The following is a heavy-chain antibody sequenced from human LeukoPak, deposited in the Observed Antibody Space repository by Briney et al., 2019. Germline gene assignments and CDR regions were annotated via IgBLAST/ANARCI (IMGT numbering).Heavy chain of an antibody. D-gene: IGHD6-13*01. CDR2: IIPIFGTA. Sequence: SVKVSCKASGGTFSSYAISWVRQAPGQGLEWMGGIIPIFGTANYAQKFQGRVTITTDVSTSTADMELSRLRSEDTAVYYCARQQQQLVLGDAFDIWGQGTMVTVSS. J-gene: IGHJ3*02. V-gene: IGHV1-69*05. CDR1: GGTFSSYA. CDR3: ARQQQQLVLGDAFDI.